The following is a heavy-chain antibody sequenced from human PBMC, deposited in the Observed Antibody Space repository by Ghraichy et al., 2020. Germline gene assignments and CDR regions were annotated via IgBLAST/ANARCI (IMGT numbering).Heavy chain of an antibody. Sequence: LENIGEIDHSGSTNHNPSLRSRVTMSIDTSRNQFSLKLSYVTAADTAVYYCARATIRDGMDVWGLVTTVTVS. CDR2: IDHSGST. D-gene: IGHD5-12*01. V-gene: IGHV4-34*01. J-gene: IGHJ6*02. CDR3: ARATIRDGMDV.